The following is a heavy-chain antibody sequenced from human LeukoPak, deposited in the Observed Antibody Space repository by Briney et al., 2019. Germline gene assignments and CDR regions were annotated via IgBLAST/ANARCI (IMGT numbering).Heavy chain of an antibody. J-gene: IGHJ4*02. V-gene: IGHV3-23*01. CDR1: GFSFSDTA. CDR3: AKDPGPDY. Sequence: GGSLRLSCAASGFSFSDTAMSWVRQAPGKGLEWVSTISGTADNTYYAESVKGRFSISRDNAKNTVYLQINDLRAEDTAVYYCAKDPGPDYWGQGTLVTVSS. CDR2: ISGTADNT.